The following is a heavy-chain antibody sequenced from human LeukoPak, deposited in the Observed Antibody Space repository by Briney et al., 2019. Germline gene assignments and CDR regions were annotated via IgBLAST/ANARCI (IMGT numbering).Heavy chain of an antibody. D-gene: IGHD3-3*01. J-gene: IGHJ6*03. CDR2: IYYSGST. CDR1: GGSISSSSYYY. CDR3: ARAVRFPYYMDV. Sequence: PSETLSLTCTVSGGSISSSSYYYWGWIRQPPGKGLEWIGSIYYSGSTYYNPSLKSRVTISIDTPKNRFSLKLTSVTAADTAVYYCARAVRFPYYMDVWGKGTTVTVSS. V-gene: IGHV4-39*07.